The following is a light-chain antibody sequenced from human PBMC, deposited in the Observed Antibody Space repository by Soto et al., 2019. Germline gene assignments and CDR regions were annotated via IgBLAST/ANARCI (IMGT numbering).Light chain of an antibody. Sequence: EVVMTQSPATLSVSPGERATLSCRASESVSRNLAWYQQKPGQAPRLLIYDASTRATGIPDRFSGSGSGTDFTLTISRLEPEDFAVYYCQQYYSIPLTFGGGTKVDIK. CDR2: DAS. V-gene: IGKV3-15*01. CDR3: QQYYSIPLT. CDR1: ESVSRN. J-gene: IGKJ4*01.